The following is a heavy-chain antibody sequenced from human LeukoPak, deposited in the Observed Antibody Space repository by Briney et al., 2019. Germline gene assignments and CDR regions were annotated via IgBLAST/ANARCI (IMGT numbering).Heavy chain of an antibody. Sequence: SETLSLTCTVSGGSISSYYWSWIRQPPGKGLEWIGYIYYSGSTNYNPSLKSRVTISVDTSKNQFSLKLSSVTAADTAVYYCARGRTVRGVIKFYYYMDVWGKGTTVTVSS. CDR3: ARGRTVRGVIKFYYYMDV. CDR1: GGSISSYY. J-gene: IGHJ6*03. CDR2: IYYSGST. V-gene: IGHV4-59*12. D-gene: IGHD3-10*01.